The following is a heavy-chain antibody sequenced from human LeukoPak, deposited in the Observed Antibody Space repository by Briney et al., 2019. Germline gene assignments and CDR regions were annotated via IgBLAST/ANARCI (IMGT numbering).Heavy chain of an antibody. CDR1: GFTFSSYA. CDR2: ISGSGTST. V-gene: IGHV3-23*01. Sequence: GVLRLSCAASGFTFSSYAMSWVRQTPGKGLEWVSAISGSGTSTYYADSVKGRFTISRDNSKNTLFLQMNSLRADDTAVYYCAKGPLIEVAGTTWDHWGQGTLVTVSS. D-gene: IGHD6-19*01. CDR3: AKGPLIEVAGTTWDH. J-gene: IGHJ4*02.